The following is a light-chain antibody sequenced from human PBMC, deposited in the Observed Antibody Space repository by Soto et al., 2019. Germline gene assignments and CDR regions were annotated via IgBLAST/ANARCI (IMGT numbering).Light chain of an antibody. CDR2: GAS. V-gene: IGKV3-15*01. CDR1: QSVSSN. Sequence: EIGMMQSTATLSVSPGERATLSCRSSQSVSSNLAWYQQKPGQAPRLLIYGASTRATGIPARFSGSGSGTEFTLTISSLQSEDFAVYCCQQYNNWPRTFAQGTKV. J-gene: IGKJ1*01. CDR3: QQYNNWPRT.